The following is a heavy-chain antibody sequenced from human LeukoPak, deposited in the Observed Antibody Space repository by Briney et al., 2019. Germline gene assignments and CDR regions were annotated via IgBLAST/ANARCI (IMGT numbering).Heavy chain of an antibody. V-gene: IGHV3-30*04. CDR2: ISSDGRYK. Sequence: GGSLRLSCAASGFTFSGYTMHWVRQAPGKGLEWVAFISSDGRYKSHADSVKGRCTISRDNSKNTLYLQMNSLRAEDTAVYYCAKGDRGLFDPWGQGTLVTVSS. J-gene: IGHJ5*02. D-gene: IGHD2-21*02. CDR3: AKGDRGLFDP. CDR1: GFTFSGYT.